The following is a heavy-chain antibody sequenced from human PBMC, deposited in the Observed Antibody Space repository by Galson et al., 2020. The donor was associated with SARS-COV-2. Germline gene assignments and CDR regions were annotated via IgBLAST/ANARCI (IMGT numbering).Heavy chain of an antibody. Sequence: GGSLRLSCAASGFTFSSHAMHWVRQAPGKGLEWVAQIFFDGSDKYYGDSVKGRFTISRDSSKNTVYLQMNNLRADDTAGYYCARDGQTSSGWAFDYWGQGTLVTVSA. D-gene: IGHD6-19*01. V-gene: IGHV3-33*01. CDR1: GFTFSSHA. CDR2: IFFDGSDK. CDR3: ARDGQTSSGWAFDY. J-gene: IGHJ4*02.